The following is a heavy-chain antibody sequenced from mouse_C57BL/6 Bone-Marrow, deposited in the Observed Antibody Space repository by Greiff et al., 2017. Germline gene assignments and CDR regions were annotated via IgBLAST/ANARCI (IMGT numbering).Heavy chain of an antibody. CDR2: IHPSDSDT. CDR3: AIGSTMVRRWYFGV. J-gene: IGHJ1*03. V-gene: IGHV1-74*01. Sequence: VQLQQPGAELVKPGASVKVSCKASGYTFTSYWMHWVKQRPGQGLEWIGRIHPSDSDTNYNQKFKGKATLTVDKSSSTAYMQLSSLTSEDSAVYYCAIGSTMVRRWYFGVWGTGTTVTVSS. CDR1: GYTFTSYW. D-gene: IGHD2-1*01.